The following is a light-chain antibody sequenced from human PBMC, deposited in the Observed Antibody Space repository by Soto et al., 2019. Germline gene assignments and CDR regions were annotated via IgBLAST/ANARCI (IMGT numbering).Light chain of an antibody. V-gene: IGKV3-15*01. CDR1: QSVRSN. CDR3: QQYNNWPPST. Sequence: EIVMTQSPATLSVSPGERATLSCRASQSVRSNLAWYQHKPGQAPRLLIYGASTRVTGIPARFSGSGSGTEFTLTLSSLQSEDFAVYYCQQYNNWPPSTFGQGTKLVIK. CDR2: GAS. J-gene: IGKJ2*01.